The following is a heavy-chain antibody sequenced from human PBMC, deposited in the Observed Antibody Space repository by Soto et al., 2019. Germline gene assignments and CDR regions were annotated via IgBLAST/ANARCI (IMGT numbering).Heavy chain of an antibody. J-gene: IGHJ4*02. CDR3: ARDRVGGGWLVVESD. D-gene: IGHD6-19*01. V-gene: IGHV4-34*11. CDR2: IYYSGST. Sequence: QVQLQQWGAGLLKPSETLSLTCAVYGGSFSGYYWSWIRQPPGKGLEWIGYIYYSGSTKYSPSLKSRVTISVEKSKNQFSLKLSSVTAADTAVYYCARDRVGGGWLVVESDWGQGTLVTVSS. CDR1: GGSFSGYY.